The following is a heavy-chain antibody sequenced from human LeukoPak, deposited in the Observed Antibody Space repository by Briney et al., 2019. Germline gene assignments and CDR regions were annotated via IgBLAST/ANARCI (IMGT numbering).Heavy chain of an antibody. V-gene: IGHV3-23*01. D-gene: IGHD1-26*01. CDR2: ISSIGDNT. CDR3: VKDRYIGSYYDFDY. J-gene: IGHJ4*02. CDR1: GFTFNSYA. Sequence: PGGSLRLSCAASGFTFNSYAMSWVRQAPGKGLEWVSAISSIGDNTYYGDSVKGRFTISRDHSKNTLYLQMHSLRAEDTGVYYCVKDRYIGSYYDFDYWGQGTLVTVSS.